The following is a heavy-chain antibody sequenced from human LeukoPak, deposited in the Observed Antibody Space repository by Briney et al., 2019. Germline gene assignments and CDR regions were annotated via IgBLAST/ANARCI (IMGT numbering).Heavy chain of an antibody. CDR1: GFTFDDYA. Sequence: GRSLRLSCAASGFTFDDYAMHWVRQAPGKGLEWVSGISWNSGSIGYADSVKGRFTISRDNAKNSLYLQMNSLRAEDTALYYCAKGRSVVTAIAPDALDIWGQGTMVTVSS. CDR2: ISWNSGSI. J-gene: IGHJ3*02. CDR3: AKGRSVVTAIAPDALDI. D-gene: IGHD2-21*02. V-gene: IGHV3-9*01.